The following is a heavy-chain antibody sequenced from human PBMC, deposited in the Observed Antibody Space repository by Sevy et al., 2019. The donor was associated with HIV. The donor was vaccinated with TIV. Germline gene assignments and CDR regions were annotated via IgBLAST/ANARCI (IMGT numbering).Heavy chain of an antibody. D-gene: IGHD6-13*01. CDR1: GFTFSSYA. CDR3: AGDLGYSSDY. J-gene: IGHJ4*02. V-gene: IGHV3-30-3*01. CDR2: ISYDGSNK. Sequence: GGSLRLSCAASGFTFSSYAMHWVRQAPGKGLEWVAVISYDGSNKYYADSVKGRFTISRDNSKNTLYLQMNSLRAEDTAVYYCAGDLGYSSDYWGQGTLVTVSS.